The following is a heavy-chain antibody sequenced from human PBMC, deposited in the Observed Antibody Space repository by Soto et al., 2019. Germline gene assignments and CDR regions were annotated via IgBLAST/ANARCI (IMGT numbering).Heavy chain of an antibody. CDR3: ARADDSGPYGMDV. Sequence: GGSLRLSCAASGFTFSDYYMSWIRQAPGKGLEWVSYISSSSSYTNYADSVKGRFTISRDNAKNSLSLQMNSLRAEDTAVYYCARADDSGPYGMDVWGQGTTVTVSS. D-gene: IGHD3-16*01. J-gene: IGHJ6*02. V-gene: IGHV3-11*06. CDR2: ISSSSSYT. CDR1: GFTFSDYY.